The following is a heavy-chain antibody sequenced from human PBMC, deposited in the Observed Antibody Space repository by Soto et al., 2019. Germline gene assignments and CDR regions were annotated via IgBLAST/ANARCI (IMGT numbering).Heavy chain of an antibody. V-gene: IGHV4-34*01. CDR1: GGSFSGCY. CDR2: INHSGST. J-gene: IGHJ5*02. D-gene: IGHD3-3*01. Sequence: SETLSLTCAVYGGSFSGCYWSWIRQPPGKGLEWIGEINHSGSTNYNPSLKSRVTISVDTSKNQFSLKLSSVTAADTAVYYCARGNGTLYYDFWSGYYRGYNWFDPWGQGTLVTDSS. CDR3: ARGNGTLYYDFWSGYYRGYNWFDP.